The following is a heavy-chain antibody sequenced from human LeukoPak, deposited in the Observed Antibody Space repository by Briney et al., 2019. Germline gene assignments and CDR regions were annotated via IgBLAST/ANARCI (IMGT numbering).Heavy chain of an antibody. CDR2: INHSGST. J-gene: IGHJ3*02. V-gene: IGHV4-34*01. CDR1: GGSFSGYY. CDR3: ARHGPLIRYRTAFDT. Sequence: PSETLSLTCAVYGGSFSGYYWSWIRQPPGKGLEWIGEINHSGSTNYNPSLKSRVTISVDTSKNQFSLKLSSVTAADTALYYCARHGPLIRYRTAFDTWGQGTIVTVSS. D-gene: IGHD3-9*01.